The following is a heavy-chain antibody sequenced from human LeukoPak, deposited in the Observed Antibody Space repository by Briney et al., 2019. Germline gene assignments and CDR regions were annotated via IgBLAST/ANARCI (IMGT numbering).Heavy chain of an antibody. D-gene: IGHD3-22*01. CDR2: ISYDGSNK. V-gene: IGHV3-30*18. CDR1: GFTFSSYG. Sequence: PGRSLRLSCAASGFTFSSYGMHWVRQAPGKGLEWVAVISYDGSNKYYADSVKGRFTISRDNSKNTLYLQMNSLRAEDTAVYYCAKDASFHDSSGYPIDYWGQGTLVTVSS. J-gene: IGHJ4*02. CDR3: AKDASFHDSSGYPIDY.